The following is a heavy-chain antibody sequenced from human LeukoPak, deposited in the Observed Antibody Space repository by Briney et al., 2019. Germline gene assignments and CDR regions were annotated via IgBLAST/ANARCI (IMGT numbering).Heavy chain of an antibody. Sequence: SETLSLTCTVSGYSISSGYYWGWIRQPPGKGLEWIGSIYHSGSTYYNPSLKSRVTISVDTSKNQFSLKLSSVTAADTAVYYCARIIRRYDILTGYYMTPYMDVWGKGTTVTISS. CDR2: IYHSGST. J-gene: IGHJ6*03. D-gene: IGHD3-9*01. CDR1: GYSISSGYY. CDR3: ARIIRRYDILTGYYMTPYMDV. V-gene: IGHV4-38-2*02.